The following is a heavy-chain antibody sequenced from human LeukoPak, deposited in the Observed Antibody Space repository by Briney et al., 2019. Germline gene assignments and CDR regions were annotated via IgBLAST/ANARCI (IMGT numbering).Heavy chain of an antibody. CDR2: ISWNSGSI. CDR1: GFTFDDYA. J-gene: IGHJ4*02. D-gene: IGHD1-26*01. V-gene: IGHV3-9*01. CDR3: ARDEVGGSYAY. Sequence: GGSLRLSCAASGFTFDDYAMHWVRQAPGKGLEWVSGISWNSGSIGYADSVKGRFTISRDNAKNSLYLEMNSLRAEDTAVYYCARDEVGGSYAYWGQGTLVTVSS.